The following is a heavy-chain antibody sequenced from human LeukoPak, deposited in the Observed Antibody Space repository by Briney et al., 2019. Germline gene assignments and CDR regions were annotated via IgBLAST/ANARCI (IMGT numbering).Heavy chain of an antibody. D-gene: IGHD3-22*01. CDR3: AREKLVVGNNFDY. V-gene: IGHV1-2*02. CDR2: INPNNGDT. Sequence: ASVKVSCKASGYTFIDYSIHWVRQAPGQGLEWMGEINPNNGDTTYAQKFQGRVTMTRDTSISTAYVELRRLRSDDTAVYYCAREKLVVGNNFDYWGQGTLVTVSS. J-gene: IGHJ4*02. CDR1: GYTFIDYS.